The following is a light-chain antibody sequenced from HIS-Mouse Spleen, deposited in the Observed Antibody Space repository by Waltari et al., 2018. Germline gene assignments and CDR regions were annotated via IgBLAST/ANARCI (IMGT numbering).Light chain of an antibody. CDR3: SSYTSSSTLEV. Sequence: QSALTQPASVSGSPGQSITISCTGTSSDVGGYNYVSWYQQHPGQAPKLMIYDVINRPAGVSNRFSGSKSGNTASLTISGLQAEDEADYYCSSYTSSSTLEVFGGGTKLTVL. CDR1: SSDVGGYNY. V-gene: IGLV2-14*03. CDR2: DVI. J-gene: IGLJ2*01.